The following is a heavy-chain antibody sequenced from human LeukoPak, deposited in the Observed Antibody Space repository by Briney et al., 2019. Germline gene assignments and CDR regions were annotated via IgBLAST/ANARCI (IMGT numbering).Heavy chain of an antibody. Sequence: PSETLSLTCAVYGWTISCYYWSWIRHPPGEGLELTGENNHSRSTNYNPSVKSRVTISVDTAKNPLALQLSTVTAADTAVYYCARGQKMVPRAAWFDPWGQGTLVTVCS. V-gene: IGHV4-34*01. CDR3: ARGQKMVPRAAWFDP. J-gene: IGHJ5*02. D-gene: IGHD4-23*01. CDR1: GWTISCYY. CDR2: NNHSRST.